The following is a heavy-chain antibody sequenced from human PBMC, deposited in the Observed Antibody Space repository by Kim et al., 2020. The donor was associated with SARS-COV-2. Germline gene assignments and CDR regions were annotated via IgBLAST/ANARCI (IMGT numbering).Heavy chain of an antibody. CDR1: GGSMNRDDSC. D-gene: IGHD3-9*01. CDR3: ARTHENYDSWYDP. Sequence: SETLSLTCSVSGGSMNRDDSCWSWIRQSPGKGLEWIGYTYYSGVTLYNPSLKSRLTISVDTSNNQFSLTLSSVMAADTAVYYCARTHENYDSWYDPWGQGTPVIVSS. J-gene: IGHJ5*02. V-gene: IGHV4-30-4*01. CDR2: TYYSGVT.